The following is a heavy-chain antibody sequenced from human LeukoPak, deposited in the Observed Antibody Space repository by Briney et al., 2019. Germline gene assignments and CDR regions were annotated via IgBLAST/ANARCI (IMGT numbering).Heavy chain of an antibody. CDR1: GFTFSSYN. D-gene: IGHD6-13*01. CDR2: ISGSSSYI. V-gene: IGHV3-21*04. J-gene: IGHJ6*03. Sequence: GGSLRLSCAASGFTFSSYNMNWVRQAPGKGLEWVSSISGSSSYIYYADSAKGRFSISRDNSKNSLCLQMNSLRTEDTALYYCAKASIGYSSSWYVYSNYCYYMDVWGKGTTVTVSS. CDR3: AKASIGYSSSWYVYSNYCYYMDV.